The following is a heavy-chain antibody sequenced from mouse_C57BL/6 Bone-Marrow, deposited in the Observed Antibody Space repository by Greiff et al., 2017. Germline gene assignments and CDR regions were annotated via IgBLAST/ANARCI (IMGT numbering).Heavy chain of an antibody. J-gene: IGHJ2*01. CDR2: ISSGGDYI. D-gene: IGHD1-1*01. Sequence: EVKLMESGEGLVKPGGSLKLSCAASGFTFSSYAMSWVRQTPEKRLEWVAYISSGGDYIYYADTVKGRFTLSGDNSRTTLYLQMSSLKSEDTSMYYCTRVYYGSSLYFDYWGQGTTLTVSS. CDR1: GFTFSSYA. V-gene: IGHV5-9-1*02. CDR3: TRVYYGSSLYFDY.